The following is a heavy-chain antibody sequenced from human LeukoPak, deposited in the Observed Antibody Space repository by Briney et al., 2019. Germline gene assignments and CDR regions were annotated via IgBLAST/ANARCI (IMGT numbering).Heavy chain of an antibody. CDR3: ASIDIVVVPAPLPPTH. V-gene: IGHV4-39*01. CDR2: IYYSGST. CDR1: GGSISSSSYY. Sequence: PSETLSLTCTVSGGSISSSSYYWGWIRQPPGKGLEWIGSIYYSGSTYYNPSLKSRVTISVDTSKNQFSLKLSSVTAADTAVYYCASIDIVVVPAPLPPTHWGQGTLVTVSS. J-gene: IGHJ4*02. D-gene: IGHD2-2*01.